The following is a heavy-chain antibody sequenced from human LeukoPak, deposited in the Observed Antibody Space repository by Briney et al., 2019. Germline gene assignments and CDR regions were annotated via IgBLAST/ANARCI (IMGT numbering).Heavy chain of an antibody. CDR3: GSLDSREDSSSRWGPLDI. V-gene: IGHV3-7*01. CDR2: INEDGSEK. CDR1: GFTFSSSW. D-gene: IGHD6-6*01. J-gene: IGHJ3*02. Sequence: PGGSLRLSCAASGFTFSSSWMNWLRQAPGKGLEWVGRINEDGSEKYYVDSVKGRFTISRDTDKNSLYLQMNSLRDEDTAVYYCGSLDSREDSSSRWGPLDIWGQGTMVTVSS.